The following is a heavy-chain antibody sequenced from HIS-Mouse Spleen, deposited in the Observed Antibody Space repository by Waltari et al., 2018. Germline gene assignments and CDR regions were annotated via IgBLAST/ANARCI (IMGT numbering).Heavy chain of an antibody. V-gene: IGHV3-30-3*01. D-gene: IGHD6-6*01. CDR1: GFTFSSYA. Sequence: ELWGGVVQPGRSLRLSCAASGFTFSSYAMHWVRQAPGKGLEWVAVISYDGSNKYYADSVKGRFTISRDNSKNTLYLQMNSLRAEDTAVYYCARGMYSSSWLSPADDAFDIWGQGTMVTVSS. CDR2: ISYDGSNK. CDR3: ARGMYSSSWLSPADDAFDI. J-gene: IGHJ3*02.